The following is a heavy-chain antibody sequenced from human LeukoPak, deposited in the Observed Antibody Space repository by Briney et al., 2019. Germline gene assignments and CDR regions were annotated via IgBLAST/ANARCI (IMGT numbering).Heavy chain of an antibody. Sequence: PTGRSLRLSCAASGFTFSSYAMSWVRQAPGKGLEWVSAISGSGGSTYYADSVKGRFTISRDNSKNTLYLQMNSLRAEDTAVYYCVKATVAAHYWGQGTLVTVSS. V-gene: IGHV3-23*01. CDR1: GFTFSSYA. J-gene: IGHJ4*02. CDR2: ISGSGGST. D-gene: IGHD6-19*01. CDR3: VKATVAAHY.